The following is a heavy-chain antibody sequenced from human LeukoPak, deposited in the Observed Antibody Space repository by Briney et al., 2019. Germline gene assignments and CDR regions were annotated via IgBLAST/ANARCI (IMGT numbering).Heavy chain of an antibody. J-gene: IGHJ3*02. CDR1: GYTLTSYY. CDR3: ARYGFSTVWQGGWHAFDI. CDR2: INPTVGDT. Sequence: WASVKVSCKASGYTLTSYYMHWVRQAPGQGLEWMGIINPTVGDTIYAQKFQGRVTMTRDMSTSTVYMELSSLRSDDTAVYYCARYGFSTVWQGGWHAFDIWGQGTMVTVSS. V-gene: IGHV1-46*01. D-gene: IGHD6-13*01.